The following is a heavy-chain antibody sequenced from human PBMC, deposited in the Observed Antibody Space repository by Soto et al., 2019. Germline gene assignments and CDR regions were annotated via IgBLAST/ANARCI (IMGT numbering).Heavy chain of an antibody. V-gene: IGHV5-51*01. Sequence: GESLKISCKGSGYSFTSYWIGWVRQMPGKGLEWMGIIYPGDSDTRYSPSFQGQVTISADKSISTAYLQWSSLKASDTAMYHCARLSQFGEITSWFDPWGKGTLVTVSS. CDR3: ARLSQFGEITSWFDP. D-gene: IGHD3-10*01. CDR2: IYPGDSDT. J-gene: IGHJ5*02. CDR1: GYSFTSYW.